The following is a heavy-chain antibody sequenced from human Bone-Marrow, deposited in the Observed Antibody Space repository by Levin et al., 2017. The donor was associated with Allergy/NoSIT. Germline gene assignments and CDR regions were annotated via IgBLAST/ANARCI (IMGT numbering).Heavy chain of an antibody. V-gene: IGHV3-23*01. Sequence: GESLKISCAASGFTFADYAMSWVRQAPGKGLEWVSAISGRGGTTFYSESVKGRFTISRDNAKNTLYLQMNSLRVEDTAVYYCAKDQWSGTGHFDCWGQGTLVTVSS. CDR3: AKDQWSGTGHFDC. D-gene: IGHD3-3*01. CDR1: GFTFADYA. J-gene: IGHJ4*02. CDR2: ISGRGGTT.